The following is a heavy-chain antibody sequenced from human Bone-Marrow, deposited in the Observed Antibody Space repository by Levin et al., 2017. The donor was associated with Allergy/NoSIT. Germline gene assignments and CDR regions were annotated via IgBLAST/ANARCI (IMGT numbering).Heavy chain of an antibody. CDR2: ISPDGTNK. Sequence: PGGSLRLSCAASGFAFSNYGMDWIRQAPGKGLEWVTVISPDGTNKNYADSVQGRFIISRDNSRNTLYLQMNSLRPEDTAMYYCARQHLGWIDPWGQGTLVTVSS. V-gene: IGHV3-30*03. D-gene: IGHD3-16*01. CDR1: GFAFSNYG. CDR3: ARQHLGWIDP. J-gene: IGHJ5*02.